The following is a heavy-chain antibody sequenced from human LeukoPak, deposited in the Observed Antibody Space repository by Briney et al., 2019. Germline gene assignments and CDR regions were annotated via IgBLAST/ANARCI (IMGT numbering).Heavy chain of an antibody. J-gene: IGHJ4*02. CDR1: GGSFSGYY. D-gene: IGHD3-22*01. Sequence: PSETLSLTCAVYGGSFSGYYWSLIRQPPGKGLEWIVEINHSGSTNYNPSLKSRVTISVDTSKNQFSLKLSSVTAADTAVYYCARGPYYDSSGYPVYWGQGTLVTVSS. V-gene: IGHV4-34*01. CDR2: INHSGST. CDR3: ARGPYYDSSGYPVY.